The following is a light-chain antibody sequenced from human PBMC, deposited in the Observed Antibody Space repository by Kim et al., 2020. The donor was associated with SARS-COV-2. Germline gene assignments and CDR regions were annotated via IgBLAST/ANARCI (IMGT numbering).Light chain of an antibody. J-gene: IGLJ3*02. CDR3: VAWDDSLEGSV. CDR1: NSNIGSNV. V-gene: IGLV1-44*01. Sequence: QSVLTQPPSASGTPGQKVTISCSGSNSNIGSNVVNWYQQLPGAAPKLLIYSNDYRPSGVPDRFSGSKSGTSASLAISGLQSEDEADYYCVAWDDSLEGSVFGGGTQLTVL. CDR2: SND.